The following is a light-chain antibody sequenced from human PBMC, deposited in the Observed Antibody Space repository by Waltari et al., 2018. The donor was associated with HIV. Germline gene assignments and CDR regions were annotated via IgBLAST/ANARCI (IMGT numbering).Light chain of an antibody. CDR1: TSNIGRNT. J-gene: IGLJ2*01. Sequence: QSVLTQPPSASGTPEQRVTISCSGSTSNIGRNTVSWFQQFPGTATKVLIYGKNQRPSGVPDRFPGSKYGTSASLAISGLQSEDEADYYGASWDDSLNGPVFGGGTKLTVV. V-gene: IGLV1-44*01. CDR2: GKN. CDR3: ASWDDSLNGPV.